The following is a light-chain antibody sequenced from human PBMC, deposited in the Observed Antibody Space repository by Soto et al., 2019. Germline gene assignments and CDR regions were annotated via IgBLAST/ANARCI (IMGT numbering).Light chain of an antibody. CDR3: HQYGSSPLT. V-gene: IGKV3-20*01. CDR2: GAS. J-gene: IGKJ4*01. Sequence: EIVLTQSPGTLSLSPGESGTLSCRAGQTLSSSSLAWYQQKPGQAPRLLIYGASNRASGIPDRFSGGGSGTDFTLTIRRLEPEDFVVYYCHQYGSSPLTFGGGTKVDIK. CDR1: QTLSSSS.